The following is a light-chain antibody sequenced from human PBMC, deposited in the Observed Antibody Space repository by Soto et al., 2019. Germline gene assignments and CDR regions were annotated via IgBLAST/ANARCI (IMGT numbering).Light chain of an antibody. CDR1: QSVSSSY. J-gene: IGKJ5*01. CDR3: QQYVTSEII. CDR2: GAS. Sequence: EVVLTLSPGTLSLSPGESATLSCGARQSVSSSYLAWYQQKPGQAPRLLIYGASSRATGIPDRFSGSGSGTDFTLTISRLESEDFAVFYCQQYVTSEIIFGQGTRLEI. V-gene: IGKV3-20*01.